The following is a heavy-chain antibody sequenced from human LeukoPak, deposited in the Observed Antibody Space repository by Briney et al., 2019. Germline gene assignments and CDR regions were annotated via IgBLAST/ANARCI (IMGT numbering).Heavy chain of an antibody. D-gene: IGHD6-6*01. CDR2: INPTGGST. CDR1: GYTFPSYF. CDR3: ARTAARRFDY. V-gene: IGHV1-46*01. J-gene: IGHJ4*02. Sequence: ASVKVSCKASGYTFPSYFMHWVRQAPGQGLEWMGIINPTGGSTTYAQKFQGRVTMTRDTSTSTVYMELSSLRSDDTTVYYCARTAARRFDYWGQGTLVTVSS.